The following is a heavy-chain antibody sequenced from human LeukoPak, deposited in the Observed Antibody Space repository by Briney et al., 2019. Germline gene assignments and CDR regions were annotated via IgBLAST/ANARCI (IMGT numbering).Heavy chain of an antibody. Sequence: GGSLRLSCAASGFTFSTSWMHWVRQVPGKGLVWVSRINSDGRSTDYADSVKGRFTISRDNTKNTLYLQMNSLRVEDTAVYYCAHTVWSGNYFDCWGQGTLVTVSS. V-gene: IGHV3-74*01. J-gene: IGHJ4*02. CDR3: AHTVWSGNYFDC. CDR1: GFTFSTSW. CDR2: INSDGRST. D-gene: IGHD3-3*01.